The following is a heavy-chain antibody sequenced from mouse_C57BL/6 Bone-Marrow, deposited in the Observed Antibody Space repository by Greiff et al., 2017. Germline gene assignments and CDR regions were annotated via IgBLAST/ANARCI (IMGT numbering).Heavy chain of an antibody. Sequence: EVKLVESGGGLVQPKGSLKLSCAASGFTFNTYAMHWVRQAPGKGLEWVAGIRSKSSNYATYYADSVKDRFTISRDDSQSMLYLQMNNLKTEDTAMYYCVRGGGYYGYYAMDYWGQGTSVTVSS. D-gene: IGHD1-1*02. V-gene: IGHV10-3*01. CDR2: IRSKSSNYAT. CDR3: VRGGGYYGYYAMDY. CDR1: GFTFNTYA. J-gene: IGHJ4*01.